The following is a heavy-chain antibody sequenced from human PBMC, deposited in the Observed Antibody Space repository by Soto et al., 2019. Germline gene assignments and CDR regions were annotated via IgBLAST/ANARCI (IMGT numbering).Heavy chain of an antibody. CDR1: GFTFSSYG. J-gene: IGHJ6*02. CDR3: AKDLSAYSSSWSYGMDV. CDR2: ISYDGSNK. D-gene: IGHD6-13*01. Sequence: QVQLVESGGGVVQPGRSLRLSCAASGFTFSSYGMHWVRQAPGKGLEWVAVISYDGSNKYYADSVKGRFTISRDNSKNTLYLQMNSLRAEDTAVYYCAKDLSAYSSSWSYGMDVWGQGTTVTVSS. V-gene: IGHV3-30*18.